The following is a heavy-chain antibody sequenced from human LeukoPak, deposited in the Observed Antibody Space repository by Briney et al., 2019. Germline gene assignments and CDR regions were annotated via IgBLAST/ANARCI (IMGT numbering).Heavy chain of an antibody. D-gene: IGHD3-22*01. CDR2: IYSGGST. Sequence: HTGGSLRLSCAASGFTVSSNYMSWVRQAPGKGLEWVSVIYSGGSTYYADSVKGRFTISRDNSKNTLYPQMNSLRAEDTAVYYCARDWGDSSGYHEYYFDYWGQGTLVTVSS. J-gene: IGHJ4*02. CDR3: ARDWGDSSGYHEYYFDY. V-gene: IGHV3-66*01. CDR1: GFTVSSNY.